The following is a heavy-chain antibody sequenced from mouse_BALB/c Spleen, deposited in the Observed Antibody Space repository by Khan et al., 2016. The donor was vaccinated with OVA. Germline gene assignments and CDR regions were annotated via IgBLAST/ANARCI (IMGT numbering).Heavy chain of an antibody. Sequence: QIQLVQSGPEMKKPGATVKISCKASGYTFTNYGMNWVKQSPGKALKWMGWINTFTGEPTYADDFKGRFAFSLETSASTAYLQINNLKNEDTARYFCARPPYFCDSLDHGGQGTSATVS. V-gene: IGHV9-3-1*01. CDR3: ARPPYFCDSLDH. D-gene: IGHD2-10*01. CDR1: GYTFTNYG. J-gene: IGHJ4*01. CDR2: INTFTGEP.